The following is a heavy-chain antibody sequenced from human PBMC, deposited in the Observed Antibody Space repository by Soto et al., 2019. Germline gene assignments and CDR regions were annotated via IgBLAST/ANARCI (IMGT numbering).Heavy chain of an antibody. V-gene: IGHV3-11*01. J-gene: IGHJ5*02. CDR3: ARGSGYSGYDPVEIRFDP. CDR1: GFTFSDYY. Sequence: PGGSLRLSCAASGFTFSDYYMSWIRQAPGKGLEWVSYISSSGSTIYYADSVKGRFTISRDNAKNSLYLQMNSLRAEDTAVYYCARGSGYSGYDPVEIRFDPWGQGTLVTVSS. CDR2: ISSSGSTI. D-gene: IGHD5-12*01.